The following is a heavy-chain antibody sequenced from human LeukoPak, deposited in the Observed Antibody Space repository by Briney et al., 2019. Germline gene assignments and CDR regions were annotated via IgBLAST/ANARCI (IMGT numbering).Heavy chain of an antibody. Sequence: GSVNVSCKTSGYTFSIYGISWVRQAPGQGLEWMGLISAYGNTNYAQNLKGRVTMTTDTSTSTAYMELRSLRSDDTAVYYCARGIIGYYFDYWGQGTLVTVSS. J-gene: IGHJ4*02. CDR2: ISAYGNT. D-gene: IGHD2-15*01. V-gene: IGHV1-18*01. CDR1: GYTFSIYG. CDR3: ARGIIGYYFDY.